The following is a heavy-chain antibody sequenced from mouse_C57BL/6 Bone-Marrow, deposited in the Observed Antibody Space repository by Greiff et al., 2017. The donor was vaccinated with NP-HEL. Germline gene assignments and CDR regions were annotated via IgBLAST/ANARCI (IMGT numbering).Heavy chain of an antibody. V-gene: IGHV5-9-1*02. CDR3: TRAGYYGSSPWFAY. D-gene: IGHD1-1*01. J-gene: IGHJ3*01. CDR2: ISSGGDYI. CDR1: GFTFSSYA. Sequence: EVKLMESGEGLVKPGGSLKLSCAASGFTFSSYAMSWVRQTPEKRLEWVAYISSGGDYIYYADTVKGRFTIYRDNARNTLYLQMSSLKSEDTAMYYCTRAGYYGSSPWFAYWGQGTLVTVSA.